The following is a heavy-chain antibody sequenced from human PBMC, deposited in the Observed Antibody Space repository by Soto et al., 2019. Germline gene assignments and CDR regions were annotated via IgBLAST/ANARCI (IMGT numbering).Heavy chain of an antibody. D-gene: IGHD5-12*01. CDR1: GFTISNYA. CDR3: AREGGYDLGGYYFDY. Sequence: EVQLVESGGGLVQPGGSLRLSCAASGFTISNYAMHWVRQAPGKGLEYVSAINTNGGTTYYASSVKGRFTISRDNSKNMLYLQMGSLRAEDMAVYYCAREGGYDLGGYYFDYWGQGTLVTVSS. J-gene: IGHJ4*02. CDR2: INTNGGTT. V-gene: IGHV3-64*01.